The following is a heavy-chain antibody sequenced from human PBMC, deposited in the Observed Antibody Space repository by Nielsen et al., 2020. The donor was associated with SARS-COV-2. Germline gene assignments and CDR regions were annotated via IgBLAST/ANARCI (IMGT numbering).Heavy chain of an antibody. V-gene: IGHV4-31*03. CDR2: IFSSGGA. Sequence: SETLSLTCTVSGGSISSGDYYWTWIRQHPGKGLEWIGYIFSSGGAYYNPSLKSRVTISLDTSKNHFSLNLNSVTAADTAVYYCARMMTASHFDYWGQGTLVTVSS. J-gene: IGHJ4*02. CDR1: GGSISSGDYY. CDR3: ARMMTASHFDY. D-gene: IGHD2-21*02.